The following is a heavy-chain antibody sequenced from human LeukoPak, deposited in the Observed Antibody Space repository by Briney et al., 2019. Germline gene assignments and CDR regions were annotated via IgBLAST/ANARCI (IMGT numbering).Heavy chain of an antibody. CDR1: GYXFTSYW. V-gene: IGHV5-51*01. J-gene: IGHJ4*02. D-gene: IGHD2-15*01. Sequence: GESLKISCNGSGYXFTSYWIGWVRQTPGKGLEWMGIIFPGDSDTRYSPSFEGQVTISADKSISTAYLQWSSLKASDTALYYCARAFRCSGGRCYADYWGQGTQVTVSS. CDR3: ARAFRCSGGRCYADY. CDR2: IFPGDSDT.